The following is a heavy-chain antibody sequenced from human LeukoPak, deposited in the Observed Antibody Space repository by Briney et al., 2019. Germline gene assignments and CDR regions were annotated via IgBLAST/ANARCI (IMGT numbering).Heavy chain of an antibody. CDR1: GGSIGSYY. Sequence: PSETLSLTCTVSGGSIGSYYWSWIRQPPGKGLEWIGYRYYSGSTNYNPSLKSRVTISVDTSKNQFSLKLTSVTAADTAVYFCATFPDYEPIDNWGQGTLVTVSS. D-gene: IGHD3-16*01. CDR2: RYYSGST. CDR3: ATFPDYEPIDN. J-gene: IGHJ4*02. V-gene: IGHV4-59*08.